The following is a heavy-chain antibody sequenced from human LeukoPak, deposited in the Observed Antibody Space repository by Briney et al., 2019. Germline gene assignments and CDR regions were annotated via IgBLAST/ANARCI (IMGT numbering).Heavy chain of an antibody. V-gene: IGHV3-53*01. CDR1: GFIVSGDF. Sequence: GGSLRLSCAASGFIVSGDFMSWVRQAPGKGLEWVSVIYSDGSTYYADSVKGRFTISRDNAKNSLYLQMSNLRAEDTAVYFCARGGGLDVWGRGATVTVSS. J-gene: IGHJ6*02. D-gene: IGHD3-16*01. CDR3: ARGGGLDV. CDR2: IYSDGST.